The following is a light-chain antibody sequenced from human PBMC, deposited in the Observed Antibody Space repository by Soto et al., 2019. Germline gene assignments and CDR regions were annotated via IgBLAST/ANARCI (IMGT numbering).Light chain of an antibody. J-gene: IGKJ1*01. Sequence: EIVMTQSPGTLSLSPGDRSTLSCRASQIVSSSYLAWYQQKPGQAPGLLIYGASSRATGIPDRFSGSGSGTDFTLTISRLEPEDFAVYYCQQYGTSPRTFGQGTKVDI. V-gene: IGKV3-20*01. CDR2: GAS. CDR3: QQYGTSPRT. CDR1: QIVSSSY.